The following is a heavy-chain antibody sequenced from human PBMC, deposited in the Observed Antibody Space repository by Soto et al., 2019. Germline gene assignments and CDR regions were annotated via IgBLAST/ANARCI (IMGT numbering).Heavy chain of an antibody. D-gene: IGHD2-15*01. J-gene: IGHJ4*02. CDR1: GGSLSTNP. V-gene: IGHV1-69*06. CDR3: ARRHSGGFFRFFDS. CDR2: TGSGTGPG. Sequence: SVKVSCKASGGSLSTNPISWVRQAPGQGLEWMGGTGSGTGPGNHAQKSQGRLTVTADKSTSTVYMELTNLSSEDTAVYYCARRHSGGFFRFFDSWGQGTLVTVSS.